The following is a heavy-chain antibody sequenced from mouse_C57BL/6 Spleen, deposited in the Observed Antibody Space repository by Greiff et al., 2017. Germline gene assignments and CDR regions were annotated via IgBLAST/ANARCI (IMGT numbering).Heavy chain of an antibody. CDR3: ARLPMDY. Sequence: EVQLVESGPGLVKPSQSLSLTCSVTGYSITSGYYWNWIRQFPGNKLEWMGYISYDGSNNYNPSLKNRISITRDTSKNQFFLKLNSVTTEDTATYYCARLPMDYWGQGTSVTVSS. V-gene: IGHV3-6*01. J-gene: IGHJ4*01. CDR1: GYSITSGYY. CDR2: ISYDGSN.